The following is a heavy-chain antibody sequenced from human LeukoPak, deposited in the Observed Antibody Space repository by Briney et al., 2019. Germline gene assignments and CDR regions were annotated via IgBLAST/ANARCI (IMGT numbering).Heavy chain of an antibody. Sequence: PSETLSLTCTVSGGSISSGIYYWIWIRQPAGKGLEWIGRVHSSGSTNYNPSLKSRVTISVYTSKNQFSLRLTSVTAADTAVYYCARSSFDWLPEDSWGQGTLVTVSS. CDR3: ARSSFDWLPEDS. CDR2: VHSSGST. V-gene: IGHV4-61*02. D-gene: IGHD3-9*01. J-gene: IGHJ4*02. CDR1: GGSISSGIYY.